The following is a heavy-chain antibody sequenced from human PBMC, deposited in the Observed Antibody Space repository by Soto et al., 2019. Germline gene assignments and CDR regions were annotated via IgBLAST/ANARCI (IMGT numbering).Heavy chain of an antibody. CDR2: ISPNSGNI. V-gene: IGHV1-18*01. J-gene: IGHJ6*02. D-gene: IGHD3-22*01. CDR3: VKDRDSNTWPSRDV. Sequence: QVHLVQSGAEVKKPGASVNVSCKTSGYTFTRNGISWVRQAPGQGLEWMGWISPNSGNIKYAQKLQGRVIMTTDTSTSTAYMELRSLRSEDTAVYYCVKDRDSNTWPSRDVWGPGTTVTVSS. CDR1: GYTFTRNG.